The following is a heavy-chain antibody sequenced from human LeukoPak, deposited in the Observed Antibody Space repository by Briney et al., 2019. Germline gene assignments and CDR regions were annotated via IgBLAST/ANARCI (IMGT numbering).Heavy chain of an antibody. CDR2: INGGDGTT. Sequence: GGSLRLSCAASGFTFDTYAMTWVRQAPGKGLEWVSTINGGDGTTYSADSVKGRFILSRDNSKNTVDLQLNSLRVEDTAIYFCAKGLYYGSGSYSKYSDSWGQGTLVTVSS. D-gene: IGHD3-10*01. CDR3: AKGLYYGSGSYSKYSDS. J-gene: IGHJ4*02. V-gene: IGHV3-23*01. CDR1: GFTFDTYA.